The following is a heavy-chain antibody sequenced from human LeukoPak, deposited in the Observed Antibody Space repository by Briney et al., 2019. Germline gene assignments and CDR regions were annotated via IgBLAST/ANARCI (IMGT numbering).Heavy chain of an antibody. V-gene: IGHV1-24*01. J-gene: IGHJ5*02. CDR2: FDPEDGET. D-gene: IGHD3-22*01. CDR3: ARHYYDSFDP. Sequence: ASVKVSCKVSGYTLTELSMHWVRQAPGKGLEWMGGFDPEDGETIYAQKFQGRVTMTRNTSISTAYMELSSLRSEDTAVYYCARHYYDSFDPWGQGTLVTVSS. CDR1: GYTLTELS.